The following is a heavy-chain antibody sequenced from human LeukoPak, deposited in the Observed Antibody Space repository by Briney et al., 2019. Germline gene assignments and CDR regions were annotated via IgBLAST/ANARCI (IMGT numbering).Heavy chain of an antibody. V-gene: IGHV4-34*01. CDR2: INHSGST. J-gene: IGHJ4*02. D-gene: IGHD3-3*01. CDR3: ARAHRITIFGVVIPPPFDY. Sequence: SETLSLTCAVYGGSFSGYYWSWIRQPPGKGLEWIGEINHSGSTNYNPSLESRVTISVDTSKNQFSLKLSSVAAADTAVYYCARAHRITIFGVVIPPPFDYWGQGTLVTVSS. CDR1: GGSFSGYY.